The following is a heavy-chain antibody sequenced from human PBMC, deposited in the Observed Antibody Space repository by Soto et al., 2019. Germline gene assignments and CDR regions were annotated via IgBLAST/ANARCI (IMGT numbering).Heavy chain of an antibody. Sequence: GGSLRLSCAASGFTFSSYDMSWVRQAPGKGLEWVSGVSASGSITSYADSAKGRFTISRDNAKNTMFLQMNSLRAEDTAVYFCAKGDCTGGRCYRGFDYWGQGTLVTVSS. CDR1: GFTFSSYD. D-gene: IGHD2-15*01. CDR2: VSASGSIT. J-gene: IGHJ4*02. V-gene: IGHV3-23*01. CDR3: AKGDCTGGRCYRGFDY.